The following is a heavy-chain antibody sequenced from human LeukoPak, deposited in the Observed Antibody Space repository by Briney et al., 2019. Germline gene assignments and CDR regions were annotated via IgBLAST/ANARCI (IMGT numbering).Heavy chain of an antibody. Sequence: GGSLRLSCAASGFTFRTYAMNWVRQAPGKGLEWVSVISGSGGSTNYADAVKGRFTISRDNAKNTLYVQMNSLRAEDTAVYYCAKDRGYYDSSGPFDYWGQGTLVTVSS. CDR2: ISGSGGST. D-gene: IGHD3-22*01. CDR1: GFTFRTYA. J-gene: IGHJ4*02. CDR3: AKDRGYYDSSGPFDY. V-gene: IGHV3-23*01.